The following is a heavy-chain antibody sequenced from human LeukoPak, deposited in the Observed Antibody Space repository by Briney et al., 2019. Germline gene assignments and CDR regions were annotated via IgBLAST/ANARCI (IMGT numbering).Heavy chain of an antibody. J-gene: IGHJ4*02. D-gene: IGHD3-22*01. V-gene: IGHV1-8*01. CDR1: GYTFTSYD. Sequence: ASVKVSCKVSGYTFTSYDINWVRQAIGQGLEWMGWMNPNSDNTGYARKFQGRVTITRNTSISTAYMELSSLRSEDTAVYYCARVYDSSGHYPIDYWGQGTLVTVSS. CDR2: MNPNSDNT. CDR3: ARVYDSSGHYPIDY.